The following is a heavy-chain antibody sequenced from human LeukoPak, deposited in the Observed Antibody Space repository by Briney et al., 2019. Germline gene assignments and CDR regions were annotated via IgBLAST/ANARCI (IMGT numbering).Heavy chain of an antibody. CDR3: ARDNSVGDIAWWFDP. CDR2: IIPIFGTA. V-gene: IGHV1-69*13. D-gene: IGHD3-16*02. J-gene: IGHJ5*02. CDR1: GGTFSSYA. Sequence: SAKVSCKASGGTFSSYAISWVRQAPGQGLEWMGGIIPIFGTANYAQKFQGRVTITADESTSTAYMELSSLRSEDTAVYYCARDNSVGDIAWWFDPWGQGTLVTVSS.